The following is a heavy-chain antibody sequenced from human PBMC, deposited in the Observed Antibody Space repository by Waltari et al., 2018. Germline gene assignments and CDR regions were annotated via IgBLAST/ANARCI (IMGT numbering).Heavy chain of an antibody. CDR2: ICHGGRT. CDR3: ARAPYDSSGFYFDY. J-gene: IGHJ4*02. CDR1: GYSISSGYY. V-gene: IGHV4-38-2*02. D-gene: IGHD3-22*01. Sequence: QVQLQESGPGLVKPSETLSLTCTVSGYSISSGYYWGWIRQPPGKGLEWIGSICHGGRTNYNPSLKSRVTMSVDTSKIQFSLKLGSVTAADTAVYYCARAPYDSSGFYFDYWGQGTLVTVSA.